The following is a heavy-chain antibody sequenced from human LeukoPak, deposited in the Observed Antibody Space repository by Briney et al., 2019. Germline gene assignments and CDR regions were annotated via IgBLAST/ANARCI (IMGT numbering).Heavy chain of an antibody. V-gene: IGHV3-23*01. D-gene: IGHD3-9*01. Sequence: GGSLRLSCAASGFTFSSYAMSWVRQAPGKGLEWVSAISGSSGSAYYANSVKGRFTISRDNSKNTLYLQMNSLRAEDTAVYYCAKAAAGSYDILTGYYTRISDYWGQETLVTVSS. CDR3: AKAAAGSYDILTGYYTRISDY. CDR1: GFTFSSYA. CDR2: ISGSSGSA. J-gene: IGHJ4*02.